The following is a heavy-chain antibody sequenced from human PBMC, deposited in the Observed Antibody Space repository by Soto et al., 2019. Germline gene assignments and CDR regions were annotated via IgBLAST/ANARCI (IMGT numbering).Heavy chain of an antibody. J-gene: IGHJ2*01. CDR2: INGGGSST. Sequence: GGSLRLSCAASGFTFSKYWMYWVRQAPGKGLVWVSRINGGGSSTTYADSVKGRFTISRDNANNTLHLQMNSLRAEDTALYYCESLGGTSSLWYFDLWGRGTLVTVSS. CDR1: GFTFSKYW. CDR3: ESLGGTSSLWYFDL. D-gene: IGHD1-26*01. V-gene: IGHV3-74*03.